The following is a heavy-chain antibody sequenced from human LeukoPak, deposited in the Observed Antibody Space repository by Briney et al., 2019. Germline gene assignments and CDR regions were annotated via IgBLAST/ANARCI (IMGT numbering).Heavy chain of an antibody. CDR2: TYYRSKWYN. CDR3: ARGLRQWLVLDYYYGMDV. CDR1: GDSVSSNSAA. D-gene: IGHD6-19*01. Sequence: SQTLSLTCAISGDSVSSNSAAWNWIRQSPSRGLEWLGRTYYRSKWYNDYAVSVKSRITINPDTSKNQFSLQLNSVTPEDTAVYYCARGLRQWLVLDYYYGMDVWGQGTTVTVSS. J-gene: IGHJ6*02. V-gene: IGHV6-1*01.